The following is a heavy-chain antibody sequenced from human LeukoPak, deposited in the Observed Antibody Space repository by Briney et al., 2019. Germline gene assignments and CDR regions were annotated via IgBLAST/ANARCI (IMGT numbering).Heavy chain of an antibody. D-gene: IGHD6-19*01. Sequence: GGSLRLSCAASGFTFSSYGMHWVRQAPGKGLEWVAVISYDGSNKYYADSVKGRFTISRDNSKNTLYLQMNSLRAEDTAVYYCARGQAVADHYYYGMDVWGQGTTVTVSS. CDR2: ISYDGSNK. CDR3: ARGQAVADHYYYGMDV. CDR1: GFTFSSYG. V-gene: IGHV3-30*03. J-gene: IGHJ6*02.